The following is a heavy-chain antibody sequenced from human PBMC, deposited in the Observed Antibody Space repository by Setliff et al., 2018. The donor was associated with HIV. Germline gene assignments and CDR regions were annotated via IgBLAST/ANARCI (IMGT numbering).Heavy chain of an antibody. J-gene: IGHJ4*02. CDR2: IDPDRGDT. CDR3: AWGTQRPIDS. V-gene: IGHV1-69-2*01. D-gene: IGHD3-16*01. Sequence: ASVKVSCKVSGYTFPDYYIQWIRQAPGKDLEWMGLIDPDRGDTVYAEKFQDRVTITADRSLDTAYMKLSSLRSEDTAMYFCAWGTQRPIDSWGQGTLVTVSS. CDR1: GYTFPDYY.